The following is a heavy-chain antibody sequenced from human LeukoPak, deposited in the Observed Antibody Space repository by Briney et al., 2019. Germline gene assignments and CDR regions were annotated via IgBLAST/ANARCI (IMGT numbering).Heavy chain of an antibody. Sequence: PGRSLRLSCAASGFTFSSYAMHWVRQAPGKGLEWVAVISYDGSNKYYADSVKGRFTISRDNSKNTLYLQMNSLRAEDTAVYYCARDFDYRAIGTYFDYWGQGTLVTVSS. CDR3: ARDFDYRAIGTYFDY. D-gene: IGHD4-11*01. V-gene: IGHV3-30-3*01. CDR1: GFTFSSYA. J-gene: IGHJ4*02. CDR2: ISYDGSNK.